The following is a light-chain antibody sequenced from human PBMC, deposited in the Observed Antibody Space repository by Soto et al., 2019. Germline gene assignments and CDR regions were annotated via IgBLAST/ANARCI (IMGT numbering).Light chain of an antibody. CDR3: SSHGGNSPYV. CDR2: EVN. V-gene: IGLV2-8*01. CDR1: TSDIGGYDY. Sequence: QSALTRPPSASGSPGQSVAISCTETTSDIGGYDYVSWYQQHPGKAPKLMIYEVNKRPSGVPDRFSGSKSGNTASLTVSGLQAEDEADYYCSSHGGNSPYVFGTGTKLTVL. J-gene: IGLJ1*01.